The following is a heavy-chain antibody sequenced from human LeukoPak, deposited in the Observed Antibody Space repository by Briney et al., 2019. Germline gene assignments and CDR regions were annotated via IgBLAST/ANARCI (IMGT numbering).Heavy chain of an antibody. D-gene: IGHD3-22*01. Sequence: GGSLRLSCAASGFTFSSNGMHWVRQAPGKGLEWVAVIWYDGSNKYYADSVKGRFTISRDNSKNTLYLQMNSLRAEDTAVYYCAKSSDSSGYYSAEYFQNWGQGTLVTVSS. CDR1: GFTFSSNG. CDR3: AKSSDSSGYYSAEYFQN. CDR2: IWYDGSNK. V-gene: IGHV3-30*02. J-gene: IGHJ1*01.